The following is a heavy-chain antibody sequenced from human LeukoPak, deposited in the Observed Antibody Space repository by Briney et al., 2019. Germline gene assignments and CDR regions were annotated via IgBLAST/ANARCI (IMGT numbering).Heavy chain of an antibody. CDR2: MNPNSGNT. J-gene: IGHJ4*02. D-gene: IGHD5-24*01. V-gene: IGHV1-8*01. CDR3: ARTLDGYNVFDY. Sequence: GASVKVSCKASGYTFTSYDINWVRQATGQGLEWMGWMNPNSGNTGYAQKFQGRVTMTRNTSTSTAYMELSSLRSEDTAVYYCARTLDGYNVFDYWGQGTLVTVSS. CDR1: GYTFTSYD.